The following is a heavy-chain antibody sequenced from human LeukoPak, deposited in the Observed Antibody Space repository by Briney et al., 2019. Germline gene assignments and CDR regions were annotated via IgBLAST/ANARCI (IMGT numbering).Heavy chain of an antibody. CDR1: GGSISSSSYY. CDR3: ARGITMVPHY. J-gene: IGHJ4*02. Sequence: SETLSLTCTVSGGSISSSSYYWGWIRQPPGKGLEWIGSIYYSGSTYYNPSLKSRVTISIDTSKNQFSLKLSSVTAADTAVYYCARGITMVPHYWGQGTLVTVSS. D-gene: IGHD3-10*01. CDR2: IYYSGST. V-gene: IGHV4-39*07.